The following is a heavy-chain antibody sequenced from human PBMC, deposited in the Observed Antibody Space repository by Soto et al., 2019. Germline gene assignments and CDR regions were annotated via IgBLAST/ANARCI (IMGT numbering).Heavy chain of an antibody. D-gene: IGHD2-21*02. CDR1: GYTFTSYG. CDR3: ARDDLGDFDY. CDR2: ISAYNGNT. V-gene: IGHV1-18*01. Sequence: ASVMVSFTASGYTFTSYGISWVRQAPGQGLEWMGWISAYNGNTNYAQKLQGRVTMTTDTSTSTAYMELRSLRSDDTAVYYCARDDLGDFDYWGQGTLVNLSS. J-gene: IGHJ4*02.